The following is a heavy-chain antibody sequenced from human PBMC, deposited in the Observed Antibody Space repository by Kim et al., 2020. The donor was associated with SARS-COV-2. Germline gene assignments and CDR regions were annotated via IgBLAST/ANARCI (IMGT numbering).Heavy chain of an antibody. CDR2: IYYSGST. J-gene: IGHJ5*02. Sequence: SETLSLTCTVSGGSISSSSYYWGWIRQPPGKGLEWIGSIYYSGSTYYNPSLKSRVTISVDTSKNQFSLKLSSVTAADTAVYYCARRGEQWLEKNWFDPWGQGTLVTVSS. V-gene: IGHV4-39*01. CDR1: GGSISSSSYY. CDR3: ARRGEQWLEKNWFDP. D-gene: IGHD6-19*01.